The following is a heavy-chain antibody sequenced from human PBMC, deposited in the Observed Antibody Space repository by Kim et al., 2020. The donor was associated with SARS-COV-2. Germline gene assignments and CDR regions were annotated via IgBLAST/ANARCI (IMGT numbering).Heavy chain of an antibody. V-gene: IGHV4-34*01. CDR3: ARRWSNTSGWGSHYCDL. D-gene: IGHD3-10*01. CDR1: GGSFSGYY. CDR2: INHSGRT. J-gene: IGHJ2*01. Sequence: SETLSLTCAVYGGSFSGYYWCWIRKRPAKGMEWIGVINHSGRTNYNQSLKSRVTISVDTSKNQFSLKLTSVTAAATAVYYCARRWSNTSGWGSHYCDLWG.